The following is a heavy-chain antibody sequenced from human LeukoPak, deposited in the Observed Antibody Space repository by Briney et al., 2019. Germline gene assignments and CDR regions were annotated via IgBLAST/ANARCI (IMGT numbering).Heavy chain of an antibody. Sequence: GGSLRLSCAASGFTFSTYAMTWVRQAPGKGLEWVSLISRGGDVTYYADSVKGRFTISRDSSKNTLYLQMHSLRAEDTAVYYCAARPGEVAVPYDYWGQGTLVTVSP. CDR3: AARPGEVAVPYDY. V-gene: IGHV3-23*01. CDR2: ISRGGDVT. J-gene: IGHJ4*02. D-gene: IGHD2-15*01. CDR1: GFTFSTYA.